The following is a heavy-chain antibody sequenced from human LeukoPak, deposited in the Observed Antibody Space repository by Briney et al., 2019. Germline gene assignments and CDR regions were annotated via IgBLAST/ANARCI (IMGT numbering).Heavy chain of an antibody. CDR3: ARETGGAMGSWYYYYMDV. D-gene: IGHD1-26*01. Sequence: PSETLSLTATVSGGSISSSSYYWGWIRQPPGKGLEWIGYIYYSGSTNYNPSLKSRVTISVDTSKNQFSLKLSSVTAADTAVYYCARETGGAMGSWYYYYMDVWGKGTTVTISS. CDR2: IYYSGST. V-gene: IGHV4-61*01. CDR1: GGSISSSSYY. J-gene: IGHJ6*03.